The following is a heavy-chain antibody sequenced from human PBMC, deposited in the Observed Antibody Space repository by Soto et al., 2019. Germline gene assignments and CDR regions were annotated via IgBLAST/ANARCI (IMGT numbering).Heavy chain of an antibody. CDR1: GGSISRYY. CDR2: IYYSGST. J-gene: IGHJ5*02. V-gene: IGHV4-59*01. CDR3: ARDPGSGSYYGWFDP. D-gene: IGHD3-10*01. Sequence: QVQLQESGPGLVKPSETLSLTCTVSGGSISRYYWNWIRQPPGKGLEWIGYIYYSGSTNYHPSLKSRVTIXXDXSXXQFSLKLSSVTAADPAVYYCARDPGSGSYYGWFDPWGQGTLVTVSS.